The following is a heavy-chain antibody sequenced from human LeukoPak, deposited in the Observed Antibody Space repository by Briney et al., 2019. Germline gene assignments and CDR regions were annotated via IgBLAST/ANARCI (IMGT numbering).Heavy chain of an antibody. Sequence: SETLSLTGTVSGGSVSSVSYYWNWIRQPPGKGLEWIGYIYYSGTTKYNPSLKSRVTISVDTSKNQFSLKLSSVTAADTAVYYCARLKDYWGQGTLVTASS. J-gene: IGHJ4*02. CDR2: IYYSGTT. V-gene: IGHV4-61*01. CDR1: GGSVSSVSYY. CDR3: ARLKDY.